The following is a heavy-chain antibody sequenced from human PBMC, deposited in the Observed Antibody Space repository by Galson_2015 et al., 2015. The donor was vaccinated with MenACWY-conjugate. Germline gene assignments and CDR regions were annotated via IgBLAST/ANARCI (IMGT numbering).Heavy chain of an antibody. CDR1: GFTFNKSW. Sequence: SLRLSCAASGFTFNKSWTTWVRQAPGKGLEWVANIKEDGSEKHYVDSVKGRFTISRDNAKNSLDLQMNSLRAEDTAVYYCARDFGCYDFDIWGQGTMVTVSS. J-gene: IGHJ3*02. D-gene: IGHD2-21*01. CDR2: IKEDGSEK. V-gene: IGHV3-7*01. CDR3: ARDFGCYDFDI.